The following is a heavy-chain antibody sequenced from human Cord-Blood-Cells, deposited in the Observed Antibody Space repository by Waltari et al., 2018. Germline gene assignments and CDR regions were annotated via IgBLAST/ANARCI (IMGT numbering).Heavy chain of an antibody. CDR2: IRGRGGRT. CDR1: GFTFSSYA. J-gene: IGHJ4*02. Sequence: EVQLLESGGGLVQPGGSLRLSCAASGFTFSSYAMSWVRQAPGKGLEWVSAIRGRGGRTYYADSVKGRFTISRENSKNTRYLQMNSLRAEDTAVYYCAKPFGWFRELEGPDYWGQGTLVTVSS. CDR3: AKPFGWFRELEGPDY. D-gene: IGHD3-10*01. V-gene: IGHV3-23*01.